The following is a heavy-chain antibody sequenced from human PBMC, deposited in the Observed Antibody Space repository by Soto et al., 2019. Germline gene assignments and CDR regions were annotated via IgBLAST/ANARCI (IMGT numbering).Heavy chain of an antibody. CDR2: IHGDGDYS. V-gene: IGHV3-23*01. D-gene: IGHD1-26*01. J-gene: IGHJ2*01. CDR3: AKNRGGGSDTNWSVAV. Sequence: EVQLLDSGGGLVQPGGSLRLSCAASGFMFSYCAMSWVRQAPGKGLEWVSTIHGDGDYSHYTDSVEGRFTISRDNSRNTLYLQMNSLRGDDTAVYYCAKNRGGGSDTNWSVAVWGRGTLVNVSS. CDR1: GFMFSYCA.